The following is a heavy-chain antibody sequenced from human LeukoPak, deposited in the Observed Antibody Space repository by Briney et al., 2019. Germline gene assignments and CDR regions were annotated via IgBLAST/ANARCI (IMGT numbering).Heavy chain of an antibody. V-gene: IGHV3-23*01. CDR2: ISGSGGST. D-gene: IGHD1-26*01. CDR1: GFTFSSYA. Sequence: PGGSLRLSCAASGFTFSSYAMSWVRQAPGKGLEWVSAISGSGGSTYYADSVKGRFTISRDNSKNTLYLQMNSLRAEDTAVYYCAKDLRDSGSYWLYYYGMDVWGQGTTVTVSS. J-gene: IGHJ6*02. CDR3: AKDLRDSGSYWLYYYGMDV.